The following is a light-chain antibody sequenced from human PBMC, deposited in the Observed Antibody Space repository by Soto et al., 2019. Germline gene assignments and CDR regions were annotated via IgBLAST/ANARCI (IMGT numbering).Light chain of an antibody. V-gene: IGKV3-15*01. CDR3: QQYNNWQT. CDR1: QSVSSN. J-gene: IGKJ5*01. CDR2: GAS. Sequence: ILMTQSPSTLSVSPGERATLSCRASQSVSSNFAWYQQKLGQAPRLLIYGASTRATDIPARFSGSGSGTEFTLTISSLQSEDFAVYYCQQYNNWQTFGQGTRLEIK.